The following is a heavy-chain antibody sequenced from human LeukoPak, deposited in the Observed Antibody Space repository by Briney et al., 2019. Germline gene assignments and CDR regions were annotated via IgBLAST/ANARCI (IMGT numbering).Heavy chain of an antibody. Sequence: GGSLRLSCVASGYTSSSSWTHWVRHAPGKGLVWVSRINSVGSRTTYADSVKGRITISRDSVKNTMYLQMNSLRVEDTAVYYCARRGSVQAIDPWGQGTLVTVSS. V-gene: IGHV3-74*03. D-gene: IGHD1-26*01. CDR3: ARRGSVQAIDP. CDR1: GYTSSSSW. CDR2: INSVGSRT. J-gene: IGHJ5*02.